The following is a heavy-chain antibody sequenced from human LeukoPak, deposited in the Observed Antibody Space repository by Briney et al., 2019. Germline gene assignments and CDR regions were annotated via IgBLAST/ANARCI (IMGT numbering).Heavy chain of an antibody. CDR2: IYPSGST. V-gene: IGHV4-61*02. Sequence: PSETLSLTCTVSGGSISSGSYYWSWIRQPAGKRLEWIGRIYPSGSTDYNPSLKSRVTISIDKSKNQFSLKLTSVTAADTALYFCARDVKLDYFDYWGQGTLVTVSS. CDR1: GGSISSGSYY. J-gene: IGHJ4*02. D-gene: IGHD1-1*01. CDR3: ARDVKLDYFDY.